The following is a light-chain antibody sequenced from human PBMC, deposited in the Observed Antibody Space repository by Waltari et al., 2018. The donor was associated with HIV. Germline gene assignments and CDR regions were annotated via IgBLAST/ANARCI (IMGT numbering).Light chain of an antibody. CDR3: QHYFSPPPLT. V-gene: IGKV1-NL1*01. Sequence: MQMPQSPSSLSASMGHRETMTWRAGQAVSNSLAWYQQKPRTAPKLLLYAASRLDSGVPSRFSGSRSGTEYALTISSLQPEDFAVYYCQHYFSPPPLTGGGGTKVGIK. J-gene: IGKJ4*01. CDR1: QAVSNS. CDR2: AAS.